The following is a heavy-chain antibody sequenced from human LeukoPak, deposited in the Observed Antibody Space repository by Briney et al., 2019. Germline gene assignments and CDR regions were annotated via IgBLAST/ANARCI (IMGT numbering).Heavy chain of an antibody. CDR1: GYTFTGYY. V-gene: IGHV1-2*02. CDR2: INPNSGGT. Sequence: GASVKVSCKASGYTFTGYYMHWVRQAPGQGLEWMGWINPNSGGTNYAQKFQGRVTMTRDTSISTAYMELSRLRSDDTAVYYSERVYGRNGIDYWGKGTLVTVSS. D-gene: IGHD4-17*01. J-gene: IGHJ4*02. CDR3: ERVYGRNGIDY.